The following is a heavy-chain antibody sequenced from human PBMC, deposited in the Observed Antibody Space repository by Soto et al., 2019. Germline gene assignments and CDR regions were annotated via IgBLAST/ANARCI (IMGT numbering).Heavy chain of an antibody. CDR1: VSSFSTYS. CDR2: IIPIFGTS. Sequence: QVQLVQSGAEVKKPGSSVKVSCKASVSSFSTYSISWVRQAPGQGLEWMGGIIPIFGTSNYAQKFQGRVTITADKSTNTAYMELSSLRSEDTAVYYCAITYGDYVVGAFDIWGQGTMVTVSS. CDR3: AITYGDYVVGAFDI. D-gene: IGHD4-17*01. J-gene: IGHJ3*02. V-gene: IGHV1-69*06.